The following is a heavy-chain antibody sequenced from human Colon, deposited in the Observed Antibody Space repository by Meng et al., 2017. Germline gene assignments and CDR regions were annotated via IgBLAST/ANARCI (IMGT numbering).Heavy chain of an antibody. CDR1: GGSISSGGYY. J-gene: IGHJ3*02. D-gene: IGHD5-18*01. CDR2: IYYSGST. Sequence: QVQLQESGPGLVKPSQTLSLTGTGSGGSISSGGYYWSWIRQHPGKGLEWIGYIYYSGSTYYNPSLKSRVTISVDTSKSQFSLKLSSVTAADTAVYYCAAIREIQLWLGAFDIWGQGTMVTVSS. V-gene: IGHV4-31*03. CDR3: AAIREIQLWLGAFDI.